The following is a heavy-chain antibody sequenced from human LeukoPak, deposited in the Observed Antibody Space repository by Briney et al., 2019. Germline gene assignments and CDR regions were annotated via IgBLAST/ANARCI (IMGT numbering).Heavy chain of an antibody. CDR1: GGSITSYY. D-gene: IGHD4-17*01. V-gene: IGHV4-59*01. Sequence: ASETLSLTCTVSGGSITSYYWSWIRQPPGKGLEWIGYIYYSGTTDYNPSLRSRVTISVDTSKNQFSLRVNSVTAADTAVYYCVRSKSGTYGWFDPWGQGTLVTVSS. J-gene: IGHJ5*02. CDR3: VRSKSGTYGWFDP. CDR2: IYYSGTT.